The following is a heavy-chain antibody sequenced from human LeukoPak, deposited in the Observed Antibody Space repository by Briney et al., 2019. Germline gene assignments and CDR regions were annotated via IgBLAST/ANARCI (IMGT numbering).Heavy chain of an antibody. CDR3: AKETVGYCSGGSCYAPHY. Sequence: GGSLRLSCAASGSYWMHWVRQAPGKGLVWVSHINSDGSWTSYADSVKGRFTISKDNAKNTVYLQMNSLRAEDTAVYYCAKETVGYCSGGSCYAPHYWGQGTLVTVSS. CDR2: INSDGSWT. D-gene: IGHD2-15*01. V-gene: IGHV3-74*01. CDR1: GSYW. J-gene: IGHJ4*02.